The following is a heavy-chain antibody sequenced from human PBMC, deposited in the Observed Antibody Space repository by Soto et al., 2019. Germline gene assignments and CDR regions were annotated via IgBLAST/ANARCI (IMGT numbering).Heavy chain of an antibody. CDR2: ISPYTGNT. J-gene: IGHJ6*02. Sequence: QVQLVQSGDEVKKPGASVKVSCKASGYIFVNYGIAWVRQAPGQGLEWMGWISPYTGNTHSATKVQGRLTMTTDTSPSTGYVDLGSLTSDEPALEYCVMVDNYVTPTPQGGWGQGTTVTVSS. V-gene: IGHV1-18*01. CDR3: VMVDNYVTPTPQGG. CDR1: GYIFVNYG. D-gene: IGHD3-16*01.